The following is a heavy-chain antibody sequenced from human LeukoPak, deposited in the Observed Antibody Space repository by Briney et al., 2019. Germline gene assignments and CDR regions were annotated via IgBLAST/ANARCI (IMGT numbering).Heavy chain of an antibody. CDR3: ARGNIAAAGSNYNWFDP. CDR2: MNPNSGNK. Sequence: GASVKVSCKASGYTFTSYDINWGRQATGQGLEWMGWMNPNSGNKGYAQKFQGRVTMTRNTSISTAYMELSSLRSEDTAVYYCARGNIAAAGSNYNWFDPWGQGTLVTVSS. J-gene: IGHJ5*02. V-gene: IGHV1-8*01. D-gene: IGHD6-13*01. CDR1: GYTFTSYD.